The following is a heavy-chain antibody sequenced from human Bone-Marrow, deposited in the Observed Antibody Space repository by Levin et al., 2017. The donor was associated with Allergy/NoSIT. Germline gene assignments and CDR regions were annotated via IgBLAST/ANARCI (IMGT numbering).Heavy chain of an antibody. V-gene: IGHV1-45*02. CDR3: ARSGQDSSGYNYGAFDR. J-gene: IGHJ3*01. Sequence: KISCKASGYTFTYRYLHWVRQAPGQALEWMGWITPFNGNTNYAQKFQDRVTITRDMSMSTAYMELTSLRSEDTAMYYCARSGQDSSGYNYGAFDRWGQGTMVTVSS. D-gene: IGHD3-22*01. CDR2: ITPFNGNT. CDR1: GYTFTYRY.